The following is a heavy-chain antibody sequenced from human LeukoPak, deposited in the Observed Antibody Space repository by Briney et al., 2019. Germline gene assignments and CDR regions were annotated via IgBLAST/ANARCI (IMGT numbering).Heavy chain of an antibody. V-gene: IGHV4-34*01. D-gene: IGHD6-19*01. Sequence: SETLSLTCAVYGVSFSGYYWSWIRQPPGKGLEWIGEINHSGSTNYNPSLKSRVTISVDTSKNQFSLKLSSVTAADTAVYYCASRPNRYSSGWGQGTLVTVSS. CDR3: ASRPNRYSSG. CDR2: INHSGST. J-gene: IGHJ4*02. CDR1: GVSFSGYY.